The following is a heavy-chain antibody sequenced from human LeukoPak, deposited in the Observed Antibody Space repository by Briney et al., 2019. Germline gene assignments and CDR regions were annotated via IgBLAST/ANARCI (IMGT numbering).Heavy chain of an antibody. D-gene: IGHD5-18*01. Sequence: SETLSLTCTVSGGSISSYYWSWIRQPPGKGLEWIGYIYTSGGTNYNPSLKSRVTISVDTSKNQFSLKLSSVTAADTAVYYCARHGATAMVTFDYWGQGTLVTVSS. CDR1: GGSISSYY. V-gene: IGHV4-4*09. J-gene: IGHJ4*02. CDR3: ARHGATAMVTFDY. CDR2: IYTSGGT.